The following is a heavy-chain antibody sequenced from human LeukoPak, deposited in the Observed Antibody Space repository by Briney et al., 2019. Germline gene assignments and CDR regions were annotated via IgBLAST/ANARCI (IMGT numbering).Heavy chain of an antibody. CDR2: IIPIFGTA. V-gene: IGHV1-69*05. Sequence: SVKVSCKASGGTFSSYAISWVRQAPGQGLEWMGGIIPIFGTANYAQKFQGRVTITTVESTSTAYMELSSLRSEDTAVYYCARCDGGPRGGYDSWGQGTLVTVSS. CDR3: ARCDGGPRGGYDS. D-gene: IGHD5-12*01. J-gene: IGHJ5*02. CDR1: GGTFSSYA.